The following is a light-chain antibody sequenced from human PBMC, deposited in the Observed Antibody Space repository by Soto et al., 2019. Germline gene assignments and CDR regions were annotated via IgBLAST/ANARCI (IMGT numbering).Light chain of an antibody. CDR3: QQRSDWPST. J-gene: IGKJ4*02. Sequence: EIVLTQSPATLSLSPGERATLSCRASQSVGTYFAWYQQKPGQAPRLLIYDSSNRATGIPARFSGSGSGTDFTLTINSLEPEDCAVYYCQQRSDWPSTFGGGTKVEIK. V-gene: IGKV3-11*01. CDR2: DSS. CDR1: QSVGTY.